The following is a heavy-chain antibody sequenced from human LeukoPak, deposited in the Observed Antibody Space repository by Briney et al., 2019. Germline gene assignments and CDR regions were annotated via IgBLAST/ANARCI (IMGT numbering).Heavy chain of an antibody. V-gene: IGHV4-31*03. D-gene: IGHD3-3*02. CDR3: ARGAVRLLAFDY. J-gene: IGHJ4*02. Sequence: SETLSLTCTVSGGSISRGGYYWSWLRQHPGKGVEWIGYIYYSGSTYYNPSRKSRVTISVDTSKNQCSLKLSSVTAADTAVYYCARGAVRLLAFDYWGQGTLVTVSS. CDR2: IYYSGST. CDR1: GGSISRGGYY.